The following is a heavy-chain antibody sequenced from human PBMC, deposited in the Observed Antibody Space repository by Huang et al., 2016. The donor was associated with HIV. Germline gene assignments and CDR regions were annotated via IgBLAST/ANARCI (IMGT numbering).Heavy chain of an antibody. CDR1: GFSFSTYG. V-gene: IGHV3-30*18. D-gene: IGHD1-26*01. CDR2: ISYDGSNK. J-gene: IGHJ4*02. Sequence: VQLVESGGGVVQPGRSLRLDCAASGFSFSTYGLHRVRQAPGKGLEWVAVISYDGSNKYYAHAVKGRFTISRDTSENKVYLQMNSLRHEDTAVYYCAKDGADEEWDIDYWGQGTLVTVSS. CDR3: AKDGADEEWDIDY.